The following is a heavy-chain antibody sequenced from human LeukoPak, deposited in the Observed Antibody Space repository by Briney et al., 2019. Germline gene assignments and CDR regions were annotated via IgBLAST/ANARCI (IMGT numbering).Heavy chain of an antibody. J-gene: IGHJ4*02. Sequence: SETLSLTCTVSGDSISISSYYWGWIRQPPGKGREWIGSIYYSGRTYYNPSLKSRVTISVDTSKNQFSLKLSSVTAADTAVYYCARLFIEVANFDYWGQGTLVTVSS. V-gene: IGHV4-39*01. CDR3: ARLFIEVANFDY. CDR2: IYYSGRT. CDR1: GDSISISSYY. D-gene: IGHD3-16*02.